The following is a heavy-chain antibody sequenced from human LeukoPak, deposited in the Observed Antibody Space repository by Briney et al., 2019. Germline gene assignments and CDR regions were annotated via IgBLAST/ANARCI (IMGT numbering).Heavy chain of an antibody. V-gene: IGHV3-23*01. Sequence: GGSLRLSCSASGFTFDNYAMSWVRQAPGKGLEWVSTISGGGSRIFYADPVKGRFTISRDNSKNTVYLQMNSLRAEDTAIYYCAKKTLAGKGGNHLDYWGQGTLVSVSS. D-gene: IGHD6-19*01. CDR3: AKKTLAGKGGNHLDY. CDR1: GFTFDNYA. CDR2: ISGGGSRI. J-gene: IGHJ4*02.